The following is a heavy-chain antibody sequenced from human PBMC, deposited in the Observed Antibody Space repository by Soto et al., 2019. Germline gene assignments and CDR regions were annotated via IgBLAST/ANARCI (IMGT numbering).Heavy chain of an antibody. D-gene: IGHD2-8*01. V-gene: IGHV3-7*03. CDR3: TRDRNGANGVHVTTFDH. J-gene: IGHJ4*02. Sequence: GGSLRLSCAASGFRFSSYWMTWGRQAPGKGLEWVANIKQDGSETYYVDSVRGRFTISRDNVKNTLFLQMNSLRAEDTAVYYCTRDRNGANGVHVTTFDHWGQGTLVTVSS. CDR2: IKQDGSET. CDR1: GFRFSSYW.